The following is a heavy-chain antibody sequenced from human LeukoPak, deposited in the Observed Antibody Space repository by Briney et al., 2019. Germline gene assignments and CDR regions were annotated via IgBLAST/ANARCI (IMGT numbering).Heavy chain of an antibody. CDR1: GGSISTYY. CDR2: IYYSGST. D-gene: IGHD2-2*01. Sequence: SETLSLTCTVSGGSISTYYWSWIRQPPGKGLEWIGNIYYSGSTNYNPSLKSRVTISVDTSKNQFSLELASVTAADTAVYYCAREPYCSSSSCTSVWGQGTLVTVSS. CDR3: AREPYCSSSSCTSV. J-gene: IGHJ4*02. V-gene: IGHV4-59*01.